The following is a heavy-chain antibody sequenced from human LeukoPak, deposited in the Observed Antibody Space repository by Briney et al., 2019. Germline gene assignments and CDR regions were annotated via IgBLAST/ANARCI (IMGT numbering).Heavy chain of an antibody. D-gene: IGHD6-19*01. J-gene: IGHJ6*03. CDR1: GGTFSSYA. Sequence: ASVKVSCKASGGTFSSYAISWVRQAPGQGLEWMGIINPSGGSTSYAQKFQGRVTMTRDMSTSTVYMELSSLRSEDTAVYYCARDLNSSGWYPRGYYYYYMDVWGKGTTVTVSS. CDR3: ARDLNSSGWYPRGYYYYYMDV. CDR2: INPSGGST. V-gene: IGHV1-46*01.